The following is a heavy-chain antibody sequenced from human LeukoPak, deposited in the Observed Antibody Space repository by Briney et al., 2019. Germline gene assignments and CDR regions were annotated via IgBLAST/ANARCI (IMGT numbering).Heavy chain of an antibody. V-gene: IGHV3-21*06. CDR1: GFTVSSYS. J-gene: IGHJ4*02. CDR3: ARDPGGGVRGVIIHPPFDY. D-gene: IGHD3-10*01. Sequence: GGSLRLSCAAYGFTVSSYSMNWVRQAPGKGLGWVSSIIRGSSYIYYADSVKGRFTISRDNAKNSLYLQMNSLRAEDTAVYYCARDPGGGVRGVIIHPPFDYWGQGTLVTVSS. CDR2: IIRGSSYI.